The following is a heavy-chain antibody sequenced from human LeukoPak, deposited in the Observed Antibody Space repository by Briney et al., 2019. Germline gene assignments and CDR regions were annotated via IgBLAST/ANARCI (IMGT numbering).Heavy chain of an antibody. CDR2: ISYDGSNK. J-gene: IGHJ4*02. V-gene: IGHV3-30-3*01. CDR1: GFTLSSYW. D-gene: IGHD3-22*01. CDR3: ARAYDSSGYPLVGY. Sequence: PGGSLRLSCAASGFTLSSYWMHWVRQAPGKGLEWVAVISYDGSNKYYADSVKGRFTISRDNSKNTLYLQMNSLRAEDTAVYYCARAYDSSGYPLVGYWGQGTLVTVSS.